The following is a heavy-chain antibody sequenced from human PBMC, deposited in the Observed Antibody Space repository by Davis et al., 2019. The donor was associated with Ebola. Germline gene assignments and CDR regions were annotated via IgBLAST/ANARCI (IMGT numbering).Heavy chain of an antibody. Sequence: HTGGSLRLSCAASEFTFSSYWMHWVRQAPGKGLVWVSRINSDGRTTAYADSVKGRFTISRDNAKNTLYLQMNSLRAEDTALYYCAKDIGVGAFPYYYYGMDVWGKGTTVTVSS. CDR3: AKDIGVGAFPYYYYGMDV. D-gene: IGHD1-26*01. CDR1: EFTFSSYW. J-gene: IGHJ6*04. CDR2: INSDGRTT. V-gene: IGHV3-74*01.